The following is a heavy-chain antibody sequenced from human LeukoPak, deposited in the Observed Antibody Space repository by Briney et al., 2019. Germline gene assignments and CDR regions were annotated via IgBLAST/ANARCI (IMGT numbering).Heavy chain of an antibody. D-gene: IGHD2-21*01. CDR3: ARVIASYYYYMDV. Sequence: SQTLSLTCTVSGGPISSGSYYWSWIRQPAGKGLEWIGRIYTSGSTNYNPSLKSRVTISVDTSKNQFSLKLSSVTAADTAVYYCARVIASYYYYMDVWGKGTTVTVSS. V-gene: IGHV4-61*02. J-gene: IGHJ6*03. CDR1: GGPISSGSYY. CDR2: IYTSGST.